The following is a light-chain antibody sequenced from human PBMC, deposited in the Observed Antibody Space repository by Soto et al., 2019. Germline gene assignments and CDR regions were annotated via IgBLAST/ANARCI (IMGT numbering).Light chain of an antibody. CDR1: QDISNW. J-gene: IGKJ4*01. Sequence: DLQMTQSPSSVSASVGDRVTITCRASQDISNWLAWYQQKPGKAPKLLISGASSLQSGVPSRFSGSGSGTDFTLTISSLQPEDFATYYCQQANTFPPAFGGGTKVEIK. CDR3: QQANTFPPA. CDR2: GAS. V-gene: IGKV1-12*01.